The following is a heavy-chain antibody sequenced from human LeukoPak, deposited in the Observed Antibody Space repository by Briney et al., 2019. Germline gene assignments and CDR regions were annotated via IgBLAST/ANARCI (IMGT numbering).Heavy chain of an antibody. D-gene: IGHD6-19*01. CDR3: ARRANSGWLLASYFDC. V-gene: IGHV5-51*01. J-gene: IGHJ4*02. Sequence: GESLEISCKGSGYNFGTSWIGWVRQMPGKGLEWMGIIYPGDSDTRYTPSFQGPVTISVDKSITTAYLQWSSLKASDTAIYYCARRANSGWLLASYFDCWGQGTLVTVSS. CDR2: IYPGDSDT. CDR1: GYNFGTSW.